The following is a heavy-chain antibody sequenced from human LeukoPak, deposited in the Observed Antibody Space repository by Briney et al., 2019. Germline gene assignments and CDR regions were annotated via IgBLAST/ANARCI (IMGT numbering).Heavy chain of an antibody. CDR3: AKVEYTSSWYGVGSLDY. Sequence: GALRLFCAGAGITFSSYSMHLGRQAPGKGLGGVAFIRDDGSNKYYADSVKGRFTISRDNSKDTLYLQMNSLRAEDTAVYYCAKVEYTSSWYGVGSLDYWGQGTLVTVSS. V-gene: IGHV3-30*02. CDR1: GITFSSYS. CDR2: IRDDGSNK. J-gene: IGHJ4*02. D-gene: IGHD6-13*01.